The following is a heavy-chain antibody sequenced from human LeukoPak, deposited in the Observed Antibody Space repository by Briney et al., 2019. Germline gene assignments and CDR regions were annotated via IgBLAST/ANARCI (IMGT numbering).Heavy chain of an antibody. V-gene: IGHV3-23*01. CDR2: ISASGDST. J-gene: IGHJ5*02. Sequence: GGSLRLSCEASGFTFSRSDMIWVRQAPGKGLEWVSIISASGDSTFYADSVRGRFTISRDNSENILYLQLSSLRAEDAAVYHCAKKGNSWSPRFDPWGQGTLVTVSS. CDR3: AKKGNSWSPRFDP. CDR1: GFTFSRSD. D-gene: IGHD6-13*01.